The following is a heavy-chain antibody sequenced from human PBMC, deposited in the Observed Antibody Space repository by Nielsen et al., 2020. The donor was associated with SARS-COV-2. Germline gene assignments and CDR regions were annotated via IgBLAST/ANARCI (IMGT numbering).Heavy chain of an antibody. CDR2: VYHSVSI. D-gene: IGHD2-2*01. Sequence: SETLSITCAVSGGSVSSNDWWTWVRQPPGTGLEWIGEVYHSVSINYHPSLKSRVTLSMDKSKRQFSLRLTSVSAADTAVYFCARGDLVVVPSPILGLGPFFYYFYLDVWGKGTTVIVSS. J-gene: IGHJ6*03. CDR3: ARGDLVVVPSPILGLGPFFYYFYLDV. V-gene: IGHV4-4*02. CDR1: GGSVSSNDW.